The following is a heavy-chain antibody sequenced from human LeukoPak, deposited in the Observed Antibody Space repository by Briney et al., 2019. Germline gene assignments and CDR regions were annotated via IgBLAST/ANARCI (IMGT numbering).Heavy chain of an antibody. CDR2: ISSSSTI. J-gene: IGHJ4*02. CDR3: ARTSGYYITDY. D-gene: IGHD3-22*01. V-gene: IGHV3-48*02. Sequence: PGGSLRLSCAASGFTFSSYSMNWVRQAPGKGLEWVSYISSSSTIYYADSVKGRFTISRDNAENSLYLQMNSLRDEDTAVYYCARTSGYYITDYWGQGTLVTVSS. CDR1: GFTFSSYS.